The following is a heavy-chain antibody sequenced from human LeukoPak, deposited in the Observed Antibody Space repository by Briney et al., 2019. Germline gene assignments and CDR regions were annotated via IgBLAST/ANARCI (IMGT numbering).Heavy chain of an antibody. CDR2: ISGSGGST. V-gene: IGHV3-23*01. CDR1: GFTFSSYA. Sequence: AGGSLRLSCAASGFTFSSYAMSWVRQAPGKGLEWVSAISGSGGSTYYADSVKGRFTVSRDNSKNTLYLQMNSLRAEDTAVYYCAKHPKPYYYRSGSYRRFDYWGQGTLVTVSS. D-gene: IGHD3-10*01. CDR3: AKHPKPYYYRSGSYRRFDY. J-gene: IGHJ4*02.